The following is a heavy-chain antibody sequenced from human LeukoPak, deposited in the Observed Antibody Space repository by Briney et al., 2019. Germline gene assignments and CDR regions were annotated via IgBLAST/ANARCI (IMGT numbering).Heavy chain of an antibody. D-gene: IGHD1-26*01. CDR2: IYYSGST. CDR1: GGSISSGGYY. V-gene: IGHV4-31*03. J-gene: IGHJ4*02. CDR3: ARAGGREPHLDY. Sequence: SETLSLTCTVSGGSISSGGYYWSWIRQHPGKGLEWIGYIYYSGSTYYNPSLKSRVPISVETSKNQFSLKLSSVTAADTAVYYCARAGGREPHLDYWGQGTLVTVSS.